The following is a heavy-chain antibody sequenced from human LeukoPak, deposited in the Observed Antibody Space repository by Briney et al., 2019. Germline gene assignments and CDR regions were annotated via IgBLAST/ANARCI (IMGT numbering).Heavy chain of an antibody. CDR1: GFSVRSNY. CDR2: IHSNGNT. V-gene: IGHV3-53*01. J-gene: IGHJ4*02. D-gene: IGHD3-9*01. CDR3: AKSPPRDILTGYYFYFDY. Sequence: PGGSVRLSCAASGFSVRSNYMTWVRQAPGKGLEWVSSIHSNGNTDYADSVKGRFTISRDTSKNTLYFHMNSLRAEDTALYYCAKSPPRDILTGYYFYFDYWGQGALVTVSS.